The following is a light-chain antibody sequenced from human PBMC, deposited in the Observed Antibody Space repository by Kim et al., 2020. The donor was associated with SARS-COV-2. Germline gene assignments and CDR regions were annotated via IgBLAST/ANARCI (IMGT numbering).Light chain of an antibody. J-gene: IGKJ1*01. Sequence: SPGERVTLSCRASQSVGRTLAWYQQKPGQAPRLLIYDAATRATGIPARFSGGGSGTEFSLTISSLQSEDFAVYYCQQYNSWPPKTFGQGTKVDIK. CDR2: DAA. CDR1: QSVGRT. V-gene: IGKV3D-15*01. CDR3: QQYNSWPPKT.